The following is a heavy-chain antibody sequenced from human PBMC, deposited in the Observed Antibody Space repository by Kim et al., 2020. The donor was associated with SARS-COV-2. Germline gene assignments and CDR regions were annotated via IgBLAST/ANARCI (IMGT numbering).Heavy chain of an antibody. CDR3: ASHDIVVVVAAPFDY. Sequence: QKFQGRVTITADKSTSTAYMELSSLRSEDTAVYYCASHDIVVVVAAPFDYWGQGTLVTVSS. J-gene: IGHJ4*02. D-gene: IGHD2-15*01. V-gene: IGHV1-69*02.